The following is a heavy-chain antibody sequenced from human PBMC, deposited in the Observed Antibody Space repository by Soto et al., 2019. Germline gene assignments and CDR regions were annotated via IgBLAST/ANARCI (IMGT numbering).Heavy chain of an antibody. CDR1: GGSIRSGGHY. D-gene: IGHD7-27*01. J-gene: IGHJ4*02. CDR2: IHYSGST. V-gene: IGHV4-31*03. CDR3: ARDQALAPTVWGY. Sequence: TLSLTCIVSGGSIRSGGHYLNVIRQHPEKGLEWICYIHYSGSTHYNPSLSSRLTISLGTSKNQFFLRLTSVTAADTALYYCARDQALAPTVWGYWGQGIQVPVSS.